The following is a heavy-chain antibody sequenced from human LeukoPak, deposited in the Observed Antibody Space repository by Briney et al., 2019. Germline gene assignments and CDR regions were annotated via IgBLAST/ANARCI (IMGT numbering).Heavy chain of an antibody. J-gene: IGHJ6*03. CDR1: GFTFSNNW. Sequence: GGSLRLSCAASGFTFSNNWMTWVRQAPGKGLEWVASMKKDVSEKYYVDSVKGRFTFSRDNAKNSLYLQINSLTLEDTAVYYCAKLVDYCEGRTCFTTYYYTDIWGKGTTVTVSS. CDR3: AKLVDYCEGRTCFTTYYYTDI. V-gene: IGHV3-7*01. D-gene: IGHD4-17*01. CDR2: MKKDVSEK.